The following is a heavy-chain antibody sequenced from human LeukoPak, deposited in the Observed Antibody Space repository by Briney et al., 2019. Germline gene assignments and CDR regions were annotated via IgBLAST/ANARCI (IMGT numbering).Heavy chain of an antibody. CDR1: GGSFSGYY. CDR3: ARARTYNHHPNWIDL. J-gene: IGHJ5*02. Sequence: PSETLSLTCAVYGGSFSGYYWGWVRQPPGKGLEWIGSLSHSEDTYFNPSLKSRVTISLDTSKSHFSLNLSTVTAADTAVYFCARARTYNHHPNWIDLWGQGVRVTVSS. V-gene: IGHV4-34*01. CDR2: LSHSEDT. D-gene: IGHD5-24*01.